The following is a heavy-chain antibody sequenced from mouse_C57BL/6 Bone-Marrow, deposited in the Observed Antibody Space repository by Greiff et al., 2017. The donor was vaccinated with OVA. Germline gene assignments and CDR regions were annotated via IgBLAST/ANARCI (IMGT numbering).Heavy chain of an antibody. D-gene: IGHD1-1*01. CDR2: IDPENGDT. CDR1: GFNIKDDY. CDR3: TTPHYYGSSYGFAY. V-gene: IGHV14-4*01. Sequence: VQLQQSGAELVRPGASVTLSCTASGFNIKDDYMHWVKQRPEQGLEWIGWIDPENGDTEYASKFQGKATITADTSSNSAYLQLSSLTSEDTAVYYCTTPHYYGSSYGFAYWGQGTLVTVSA. J-gene: IGHJ3*01.